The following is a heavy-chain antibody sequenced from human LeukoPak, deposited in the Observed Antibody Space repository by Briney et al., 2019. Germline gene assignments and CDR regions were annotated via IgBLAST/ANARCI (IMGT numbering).Heavy chain of an antibody. J-gene: IGHJ3*02. CDR2: IYHSGST. V-gene: IGHV4-4*02. CDR3: ARLGGVAGTQGAFDI. Sequence: PSGTLSLTCAVSGGSISSSNWWSWVRQPPGKGLEWIGEIYHSGSTNYNPSLKSRVTISVDKSKNQFSLKLSSVTAADTAVYYCARLGGVAGTQGAFDIWGQGTMVTVSS. D-gene: IGHD6-19*01. CDR1: GGSISSSNW.